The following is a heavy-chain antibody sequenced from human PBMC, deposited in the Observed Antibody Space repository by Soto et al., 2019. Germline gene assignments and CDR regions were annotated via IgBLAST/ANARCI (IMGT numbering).Heavy chain of an antibody. CDR3: AKDREYQLLFSGYYYGMDV. V-gene: IGHV3-30*18. CDR2: ISYDGSHK. D-gene: IGHD2-2*01. J-gene: IGHJ6*02. Sequence: GGSLRLSCAASGFTFSSSGMHWVRQAPGKGREGGAVISYDGSHKYYADSLKGRVTISRDTSKTTLYLQMNSLRAEDTAMYYCAKDREYQLLFSGYYYGMDVWGQGTTVTVSS. CDR1: GFTFSSSG.